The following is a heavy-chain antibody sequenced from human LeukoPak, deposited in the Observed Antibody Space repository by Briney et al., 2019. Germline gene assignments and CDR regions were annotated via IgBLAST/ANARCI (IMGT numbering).Heavy chain of an antibody. CDR1: GFTFGTYA. CDR3: ARATYYYDSSGYYYTYYFDY. V-gene: IGHV3-30-3*01. D-gene: IGHD3-22*01. J-gene: IGHJ4*02. CDR2: ISYDGSNK. Sequence: GLLRLSCAASGFTFGTYAMHWVRQAPGKGLGWVAVISYDGSNKYYADSVKGRFTISRDNSKNTLYLQMNSLRAEDTAVYYCARATYYYDSSGYYYTYYFDYWGQGTLVTVSS.